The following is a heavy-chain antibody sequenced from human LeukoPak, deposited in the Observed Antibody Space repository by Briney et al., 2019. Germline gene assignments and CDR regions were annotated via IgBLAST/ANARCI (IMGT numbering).Heavy chain of an antibody. CDR1: GFTFSSYG. Sequence: PGRSLRLSCAASGFTFSSYGMHWVRQAPGKGLEWVAVIWYDGSNKYYADSVKGRFTISRDNSKNTLYLQVNSLRAEDTAVYYCARDSHPYSSYYYGSGSSPHYWGQGTLVTVSS. CDR2: IWYDGSNK. D-gene: IGHD3-10*01. V-gene: IGHV3-33*01. CDR3: ARDSHPYSSYYYGSGSSPHY. J-gene: IGHJ4*02.